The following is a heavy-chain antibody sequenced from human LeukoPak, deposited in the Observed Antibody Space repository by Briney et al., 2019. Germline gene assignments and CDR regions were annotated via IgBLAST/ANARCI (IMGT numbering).Heavy chain of an antibody. CDR3: ARVMQQQLGGPYYYYYYYMDV. D-gene: IGHD6-13*01. J-gene: IGHJ6*03. V-gene: IGHV4-34*01. CDR1: GGSFSGYY. Sequence: KPSETLSLTCAVYGGSFSGYYWSWIRQPPGKGLEWIGEINHSGSTNYHPSLKSRVTISVDTSKDQFSLKLSSVTAADTAVYYCARVMQQQLGGPYYYYYYYMDVWGKGTTVTVSS. CDR2: INHSGST.